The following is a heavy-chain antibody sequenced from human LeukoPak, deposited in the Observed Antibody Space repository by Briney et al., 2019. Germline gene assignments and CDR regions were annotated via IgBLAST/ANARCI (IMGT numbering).Heavy chain of an antibody. CDR2: IYYSGST. J-gene: IGHJ5*02. CDR3: AGFPLIAPLGFGFDP. D-gene: IGHD2-8*01. V-gene: IGHV4-59*08. Sequence: SETLSLTCTVSGGSISSYYWSWIRQPPGKGLEWIGYIYYSGSTNYNPSLKSRVTISVDTSKNQLSLKLSSVTAADTAVYYCAGFPLIAPLGFGFDPGGKETLVPVS. CDR1: GGSISSYY.